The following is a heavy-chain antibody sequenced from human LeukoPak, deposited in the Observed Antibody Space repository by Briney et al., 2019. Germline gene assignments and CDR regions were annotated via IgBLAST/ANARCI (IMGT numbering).Heavy chain of an antibody. CDR2: IKSKTDGGTT. D-gene: IGHD2-15*01. J-gene: IGHJ4*02. V-gene: IGHV3-15*07. Sequence: GGSLRLSCAASGFTFSNAWMNWVRQAPGKGLEWVGRIKSKTDGGTTDYAEPVKGRFTISRDDSKNTLYLQMNSLRAEDTAVYYCARDPNCSGGSCYSYYFDYWGQGTLVTVSS. CDR3: ARDPNCSGGSCYSYYFDY. CDR1: GFTFSNAW.